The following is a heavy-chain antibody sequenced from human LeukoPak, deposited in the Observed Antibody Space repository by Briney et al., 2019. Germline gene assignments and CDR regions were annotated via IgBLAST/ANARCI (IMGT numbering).Heavy chain of an antibody. CDR1: GFTVSSNY. V-gene: IGHV3-53*01. Sequence: GGSLRLSCAASGFTVSSNYMSWVRQAPGKGLEWVSVIYSGGSTYYADSVKGRFTISRDNAKNSLYLQMNSLRAEDTAVYYCARSAFGGVIVPTWFDPWGQGTLVTVSS. CDR2: IYSGGST. D-gene: IGHD3-16*02. J-gene: IGHJ5*02. CDR3: ARSAFGGVIVPTWFDP.